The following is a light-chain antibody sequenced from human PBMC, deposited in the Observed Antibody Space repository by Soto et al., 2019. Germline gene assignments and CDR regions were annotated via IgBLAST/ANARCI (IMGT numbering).Light chain of an antibody. V-gene: IGKV3-15*01. Sequence: EIVMTQSPATLSVSPGERATLSCTASQSVSSNLAGYQQKPGQAPRLLIYGASTRATGIPARVSGSGSGTEFTLTIRRLQSEDFAVYHCQQYNNWPFTFGPGTKVDIK. J-gene: IGKJ3*01. CDR3: QQYNNWPFT. CDR1: QSVSSN. CDR2: GAS.